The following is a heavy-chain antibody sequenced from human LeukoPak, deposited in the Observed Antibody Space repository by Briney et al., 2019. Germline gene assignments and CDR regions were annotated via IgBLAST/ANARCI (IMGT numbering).Heavy chain of an antibody. CDR2: INHSGST. Sequence: SETLSLTCAVYGGSFSGYYWSWIRQPPGKGLEWIGEINHSGSTNYNPSLKSRVTISVDTSKNQFSLKLGSVTAADTAVYYCARMLKTTLYYYYGMDVWGQGTTVTVSS. D-gene: IGHD4-17*01. CDR3: ARMLKTTLYYYYGMDV. V-gene: IGHV4-34*01. CDR1: GGSFSGYY. J-gene: IGHJ6*02.